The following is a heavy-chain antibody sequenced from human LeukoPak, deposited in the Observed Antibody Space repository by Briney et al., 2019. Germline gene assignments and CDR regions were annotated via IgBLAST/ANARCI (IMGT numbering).Heavy chain of an antibody. CDR3: ARDACSGGSCQLNWFDP. D-gene: IGHD2-15*01. Sequence: SETLSLTCTVSGGSISSYYWSWIRQPAGKGLEWIGRIYISGSTNYNPSLKSRVTMSVDTSKNHFSLKLSSVTAADTAMYYCARDACSGGSCQLNWFDPWGQGTLVTVSS. V-gene: IGHV4-4*07. CDR1: GGSISSYY. J-gene: IGHJ5*02. CDR2: IYISGST.